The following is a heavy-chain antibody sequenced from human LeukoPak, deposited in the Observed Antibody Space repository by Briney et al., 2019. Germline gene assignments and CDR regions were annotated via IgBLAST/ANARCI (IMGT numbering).Heavy chain of an antibody. J-gene: IGHJ4*02. CDR2: INPSGGST. V-gene: IGHV1-46*01. Sequence: ASVKVSCKASGYTFTSYYMHWVRQAPGQGLEWMGIINPSGGSTSYAQKFQGRVTMTRDTSTSTVYMELSSLRSEDTAVYHCARDSSGYGSGTTGDYWGQGTLVTVSS. CDR3: ARDSSGYGSGTTGDY. D-gene: IGHD3-10*01. CDR1: GYTFTSYY.